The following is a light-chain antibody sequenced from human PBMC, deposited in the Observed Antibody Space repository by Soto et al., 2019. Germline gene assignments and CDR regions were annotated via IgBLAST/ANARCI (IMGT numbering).Light chain of an antibody. CDR3: CSYAGSSTLV. CDR2: EVD. V-gene: IGLV2-23*02. CDR1: SSNVGSYNL. J-gene: IGLJ2*01. Sequence: QSVLTQPASVSGSPGQSITISCTGTSSNVGSYNLVSWYQQYSGKAPKLIIYEVDKRPSGLSNRFSGSKSANTASLTISGLQAEDEADYYCCSYAGSSTLVFGGGTKVTVL.